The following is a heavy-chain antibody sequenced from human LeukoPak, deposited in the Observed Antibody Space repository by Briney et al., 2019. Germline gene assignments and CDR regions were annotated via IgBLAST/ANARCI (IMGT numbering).Heavy chain of an antibody. Sequence: GGSLRLSCAASGFAFSSHWMSWVRQAPGKRLEWVANIKQDGSTRNYVGSVRGRFTISRDNTKNSVYLQMDSLRVEDTAVYYCVRTGNGGFYDSWGQGILVTVSS. CDR3: VRTGNGGFYDS. CDR1: GFAFSSHW. D-gene: IGHD7-27*01. V-gene: IGHV3-7*01. J-gene: IGHJ4*02. CDR2: IKQDGSTR.